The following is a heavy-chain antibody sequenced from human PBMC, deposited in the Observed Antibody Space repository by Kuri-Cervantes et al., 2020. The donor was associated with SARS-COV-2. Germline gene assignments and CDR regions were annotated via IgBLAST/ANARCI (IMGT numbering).Heavy chain of an antibody. V-gene: IGHV3-13*01. CDR2: IGTAGDT. Sequence: LSLTCAASGFTFSSYDMHWVRQATGKGLEWVSAIGTAGDTYYPGSVKGRFTISRDNAKNSLYLQMNTLRAEDTAVYYCARNRVDASLASSWAQVRTSNAMDVWGQGNRVPVAS. D-gene: IGHD5-12*01. CDR1: GFTFSSYD. CDR3: ARNRVDASLASSWAQVRTSNAMDV. J-gene: IGHJ6*02.